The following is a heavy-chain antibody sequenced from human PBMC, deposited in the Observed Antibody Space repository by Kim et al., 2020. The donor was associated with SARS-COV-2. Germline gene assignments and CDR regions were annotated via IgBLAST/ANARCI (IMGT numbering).Heavy chain of an antibody. CDR2: INTNTGNP. J-gene: IGHJ5*02. Sequence: ASVKVSCKASGYTFTSYAMNWVRQAPGQGLEWMGWINTNTGNPTYAQGFTGRFVFSLDTSVSTAYLQLSSLKAEDTAVYYCARDIKLGGPVTTDHNWFDPWGQGTLVTVSS. CDR1: GYTFTSYA. V-gene: IGHV7-4-1*02. D-gene: IGHD4-17*01. CDR3: ARDIKLGGPVTTDHNWFDP.